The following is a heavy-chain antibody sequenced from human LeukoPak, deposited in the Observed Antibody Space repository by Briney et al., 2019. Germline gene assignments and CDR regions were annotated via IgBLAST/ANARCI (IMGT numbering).Heavy chain of an antibody. CDR2: ISGSGDNT. J-gene: IGHJ4*02. CDR3: AARPPIVVDGPFDY. D-gene: IGHD3-22*01. CDR1: GITFSSSA. Sequence: GGSLRLSCAASGITFSSSAKGWVRQAPGKGLEWLSTISGSGDNTFYADSVKGRFTISRDNSKNTLYLQMNSLRAEDTAVYYCAARPPIVVDGPFDYWGQGTLVTVSS. V-gene: IGHV3-23*01.